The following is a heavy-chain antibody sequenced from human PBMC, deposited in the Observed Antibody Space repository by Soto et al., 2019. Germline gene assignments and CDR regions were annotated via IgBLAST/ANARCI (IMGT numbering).Heavy chain of an antibody. D-gene: IGHD1-7*01. CDR1: GFTFIDYY. Sequence: GGSLRLSCAGSGFTFIDYYMGWSRQAPGKGLEWVSYISSSGSTTYYAASVKGRFTISRDNAKNSLYLQMTSLRAEDTAIYYCVRDKYGNYVNYFDPWGQGTLVTVSS. V-gene: IGHV3-11*01. J-gene: IGHJ5*02. CDR2: ISSSGSTT. CDR3: VRDKYGNYVNYFDP.